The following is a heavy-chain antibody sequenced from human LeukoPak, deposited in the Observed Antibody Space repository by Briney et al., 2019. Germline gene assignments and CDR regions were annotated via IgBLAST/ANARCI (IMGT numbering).Heavy chain of an antibody. D-gene: IGHD5-18*01. CDR3: ARGTAMVTWTLDY. Sequence: PSETLSLTCTVSGGSISSYYWCWIRQPPGKGLEWIGYIYYSGSTNYNPSLKSRVTISVDTSKNQFSLKLSSVTAADTAVYYCARGTAMVTWTLDYWGQGTLVTVSS. CDR1: GGSISSYY. CDR2: IYYSGST. V-gene: IGHV4-59*01. J-gene: IGHJ4*02.